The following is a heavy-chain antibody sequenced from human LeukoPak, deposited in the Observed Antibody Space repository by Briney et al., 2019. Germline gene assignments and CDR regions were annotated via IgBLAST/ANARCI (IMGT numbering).Heavy chain of an antibody. CDR1: GYTFPGYY. J-gene: IGHJ3*02. CDR3: TLGRDGDSFDI. CDR2: INPNSGGT. V-gene: IGHV1-2*02. D-gene: IGHD1-26*01. Sequence: ASVKVSCKASGYTFPGYYMHWVRQAPGQWLEWMGWINPNSGGTIYAQKFQGRVTMTRGTSITTAYMELSRLISDDTAVYYCTLGRDGDSFDIWGQGTMVTVSS.